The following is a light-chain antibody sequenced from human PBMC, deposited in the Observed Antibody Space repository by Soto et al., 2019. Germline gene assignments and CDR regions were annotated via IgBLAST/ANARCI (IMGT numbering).Light chain of an antibody. V-gene: IGLV1-40*01. CDR3: QSYDSSLSTYV. J-gene: IGLJ1*01. CDR1: SSNIGAGYD. CDR2: GND. Sequence: QAVVTQPPSVSGAPGQRVTISCTGSSSNIGAGYDVHWYQQLPETAPKLLIYGNDNRPSGVPDRFSGSESGTSASLAITGLQAEDEADYYCQSYDSSLSTYVFGTGTKLTVL.